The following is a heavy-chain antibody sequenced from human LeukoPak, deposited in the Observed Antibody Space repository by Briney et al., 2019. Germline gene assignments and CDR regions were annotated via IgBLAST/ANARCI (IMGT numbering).Heavy chain of an antibody. J-gene: IGHJ4*02. D-gene: IGHD3-10*01. Sequence: SVKVSCKASGGTFSSYAISWVRQAPGQGLEWMGGIIPIFGTANYAQKFQGRVTITADESTSTAYMELSSLRSEDTAVYYCARGETYYYGSGSFNYSDYWGQGTLVTVSS. V-gene: IGHV1-69*01. CDR2: IIPIFGTA. CDR3: ARGETYYYGSGSFNYSDY. CDR1: GGTFSSYA.